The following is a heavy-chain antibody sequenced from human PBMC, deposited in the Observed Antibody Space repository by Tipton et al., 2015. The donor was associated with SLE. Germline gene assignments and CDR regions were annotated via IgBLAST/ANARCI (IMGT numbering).Heavy chain of an antibody. CDR1: GGSITGYY. CDR3: ARDPDYGDPGTFDY. CDR2: IDQFGSA. V-gene: IGHV4-59*12. D-gene: IGHD4-17*01. J-gene: IGHJ4*02. Sequence: TLSLTCIVSGGSITGYYWSWIRQPPGKRLEWIGYIDQFGSANYNPSLQSRVTISVGRSKTQFSLKLRSVSAADSAMYYCARDPDYGDPGTFDYWGQGTLVTVSS.